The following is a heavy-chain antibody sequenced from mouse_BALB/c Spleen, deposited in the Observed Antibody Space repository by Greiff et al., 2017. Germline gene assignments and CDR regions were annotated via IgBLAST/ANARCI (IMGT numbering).Heavy chain of an antibody. CDR3: TGIAYAMDY. CDR2: IDPENGDT. V-gene: IGHV14-4*02. Sequence: EVQLVESGAELVRSGASVKLSCTASGFNIKDYYMHWVKQRPEQGLEWIGWIDPENGDTEYAPKFQGKATMTADTSSNTAYLQLSSLTSEDTAVYYCTGIAYAMDYWGQGTSVTVSS. J-gene: IGHJ4*01. CDR1: GFNIKDYY.